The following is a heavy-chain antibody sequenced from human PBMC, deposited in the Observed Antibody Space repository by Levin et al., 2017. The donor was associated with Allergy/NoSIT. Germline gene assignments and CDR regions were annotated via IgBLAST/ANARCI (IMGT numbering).Heavy chain of an antibody. D-gene: IGHD3-10*01. CDR3: AKGVGRYYASGNED. V-gene: IGHV3-23*01. J-gene: IGHJ4*02. CDR1: GFTFSTYA. Sequence: GESLKISCAASGFTFSTYAMSWVRQAPGKGLEWVSAISGSGGSTYYADSVKGRFTISRDNSKNTLYLQMNSLRAEDTAVYYCAKGVGRYYASGNEDWGQGTLVTVSS. CDR2: ISGSGGST.